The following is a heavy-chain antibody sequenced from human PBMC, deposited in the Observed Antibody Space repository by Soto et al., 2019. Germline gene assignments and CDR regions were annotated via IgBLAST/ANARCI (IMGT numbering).Heavy chain of an antibody. V-gene: IGHV4-34*01. J-gene: IGHJ5*02. CDR3: ARRSGRAKRWFDP. Sequence: SETLSLTXAVYGGSFSGYYWSWIRQPPGKGLEWIGEINHSGSTNYNPSLKSRVTISVDTSKNQFSLKLSSVTAADTAVYYCARRSGRAKRWFDPWGQGTLVTVSS. D-gene: IGHD3-3*01. CDR2: INHSGST. CDR1: GGSFSGYY.